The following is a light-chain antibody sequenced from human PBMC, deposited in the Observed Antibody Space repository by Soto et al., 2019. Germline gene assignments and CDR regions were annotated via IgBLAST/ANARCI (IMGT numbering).Light chain of an antibody. V-gene: IGKV1-17*01. Sequence: DIQMTQSPSSLSAFVGDRVTITCRASHDIGNDLGWYQQTPGKAPKRLIYATSTLQRGVPARFSGSGSGTEFTLTISSLQPEDFATYYCLQHNSFPRTFGPGTRVDIK. CDR1: HDIGND. J-gene: IGKJ3*01. CDR2: ATS. CDR3: LQHNSFPRT.